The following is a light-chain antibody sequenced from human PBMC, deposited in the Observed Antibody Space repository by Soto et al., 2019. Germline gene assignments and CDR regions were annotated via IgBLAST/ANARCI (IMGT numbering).Light chain of an antibody. V-gene: IGKV1-5*01. CDR3: QQYNSYSYT. Sequence: DIQMTQSPYTLSASVGDRDTITCRSSQSISSWLAWYQQKPGKAPKLLIYDASSLESGVPSRFSGSGSGTEFTLTICSLQPDDFATYYCQQYNSYSYTFGQGTK. J-gene: IGKJ2*01. CDR2: DAS. CDR1: QSISSW.